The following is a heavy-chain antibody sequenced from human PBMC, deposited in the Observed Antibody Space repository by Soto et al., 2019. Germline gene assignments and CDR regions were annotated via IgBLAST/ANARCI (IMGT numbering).Heavy chain of an antibody. CDR3: AGGLGRSWSHGD. J-gene: IGHJ4*02. CDR2: IYNDGRT. Sequence: EVHLVESGGGLVQPGGSLRVSCAASGLTVSNSYMSWVRQAPGKGLEWVSVIYNDGRTYYADSVKGRFTFSRDNSKNTLYLQMNSLRAEDTAVYYCAGGLGRSWSHGDWGQGTVVIVSS. CDR1: GLTVSNSY. D-gene: IGHD6-13*01. V-gene: IGHV3-66*01.